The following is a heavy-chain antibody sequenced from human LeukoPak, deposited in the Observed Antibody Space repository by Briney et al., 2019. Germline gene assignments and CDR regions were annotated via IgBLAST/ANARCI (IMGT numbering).Heavy chain of an antibody. CDR2: INPNSGGT. J-gene: IGHJ6*03. CDR3: ARGYSSGWYEAPRFYYYYYMDV. CDR1: GYTFTSYY. D-gene: IGHD6-19*01. Sequence: ASVKVSCKASGYTFTSYYMHWVRQAPGQGLEWMGWINPNSGGTNYAQKFQGRVTMTRDTSISTAYMELSRLRSDDTAVYYCARGYSSGWYEAPRFYYYYYMDVWGKGTTVTVSS. V-gene: IGHV1-2*02.